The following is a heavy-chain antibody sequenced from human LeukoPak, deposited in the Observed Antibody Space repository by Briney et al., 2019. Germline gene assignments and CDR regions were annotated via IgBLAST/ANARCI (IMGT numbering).Heavy chain of an antibody. J-gene: IGHJ4*02. Sequence: SETLSLTCTVSGGSISSYYRSWIRQPPGKGLEWIGYIYYSGSTNYNPSLKSRVTISVDTSKNQFSLKLSSVTAADTAVYYCARGLRVAKGDYWGQGTLVTVPS. CDR2: IYYSGST. V-gene: IGHV4-59*12. CDR3: ARGLRVAKGDY. CDR1: GGSISSYY. D-gene: IGHD2-15*01.